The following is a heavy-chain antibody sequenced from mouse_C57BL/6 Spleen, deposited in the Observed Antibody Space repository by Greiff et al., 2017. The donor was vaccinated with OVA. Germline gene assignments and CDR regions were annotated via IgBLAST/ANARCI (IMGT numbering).Heavy chain of an antibody. V-gene: IGHV5-17*01. CDR1: GFTFSDYG. J-gene: IGHJ4*01. CDR2: ISSGRSTI. Sequence: EVQGVESGGGLVKPGGSLKLSCAASGFTFSDYGMHWVRQAPEKGLEWVAYISSGRSTIYYADTVKGRFTISRDNAKNTLFLQVTSLRSEDTAMYYCARGTTVVDYYAMDYWGQGTSVTVSS. D-gene: IGHD1-1*01. CDR3: ARGTTVVDYYAMDY.